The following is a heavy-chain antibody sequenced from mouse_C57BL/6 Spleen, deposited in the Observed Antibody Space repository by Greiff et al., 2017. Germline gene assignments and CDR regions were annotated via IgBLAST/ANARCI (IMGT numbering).Heavy chain of an antibody. CDR1: GFTFSSYA. D-gene: IGHD1-1*01. V-gene: IGHV5-4*03. J-gene: IGHJ2*01. CDR2: ISDGGSYT. Sequence: EVKLVESGGGLVKPGGSLKLSCAASGFTFSSYAMSWVRQTPEKRLEWVATISDGGSYTYYPDNVKGRFTISRDNAKNNLYLQMSHLKSEDTAMYYCARVYYGSSYDYFDYWGQGTTLTVSS. CDR3: ARVYYGSSYDYFDY.